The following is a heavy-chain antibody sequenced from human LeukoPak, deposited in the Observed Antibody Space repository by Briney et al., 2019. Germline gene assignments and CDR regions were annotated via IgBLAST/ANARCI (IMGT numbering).Heavy chain of an antibody. CDR2: MNPNSGNT. J-gene: IGHJ6*03. CDR1: GYTFTGYF. CDR3: ARRSGSYYNRDYYYYMDV. V-gene: IGHV1-8*02. D-gene: IGHD3-10*01. Sequence: ASVKVSCKASGYTFTGYFMHWVRQATGQGLEWMGWMNPNSGNTGYAQKFQGRVTMTRNTSISTAYMELSSLRSEDTAVYYCARRSGSYYNRDYYYYMDVWGKGTTVTISS.